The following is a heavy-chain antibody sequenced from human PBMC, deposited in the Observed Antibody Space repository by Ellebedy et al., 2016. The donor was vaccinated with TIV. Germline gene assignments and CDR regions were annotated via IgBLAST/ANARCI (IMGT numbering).Heavy chain of an antibody. J-gene: IGHJ6*02. CDR3: ARLYYYDSSGNYYYYGMDV. V-gene: IGHV4-4*02. Sequence: GSLRLXCAVSGGSISSSNWWRWVRPPPGKGLEWIGEIYHSGSTNYNPSLKSRVTISVDKSKNQFSLKLSSVTAADTAVYYCARLYYYDSSGNYYYYGMDVWGQGTTVTVSS. D-gene: IGHD3-22*01. CDR2: IYHSGST. CDR1: GGSISSSNW.